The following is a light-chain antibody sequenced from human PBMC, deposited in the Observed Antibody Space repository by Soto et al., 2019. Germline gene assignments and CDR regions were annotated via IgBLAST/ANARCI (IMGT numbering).Light chain of an antibody. CDR3: QQYGSSGT. CDR2: DTS. J-gene: IGKJ1*01. CDR1: QGVSRK. V-gene: IGKV3-15*01. Sequence: DIVMTQSPATLSVAPGERVTFSCRASQGVSRKLAWYQHKPGQTPRLLIYDTSTRATGVPARFSGSRSGTEFTLTISRLEPEDFAVYYCQQYGSSGTFGQGTKVDIK.